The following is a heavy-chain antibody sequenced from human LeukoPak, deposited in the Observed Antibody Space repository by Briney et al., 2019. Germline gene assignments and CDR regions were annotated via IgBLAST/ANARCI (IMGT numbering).Heavy chain of an antibody. CDR3: ARDRVDSSGYYYYYGIDV. J-gene: IGHJ6*02. CDR2: LYTSGST. Sequence: SETLSLTCTVSGGSISTYFWNWIRQPAGKGLELIGRLYTSGSTNYNPSLKSRLTMSADTSKNQFSLNLRSVTAADTAIYYCARDRVDSSGYYYYYGIDVWGQGTAVTVSS. CDR1: GGSISTYF. V-gene: IGHV4-4*07. D-gene: IGHD3-22*01.